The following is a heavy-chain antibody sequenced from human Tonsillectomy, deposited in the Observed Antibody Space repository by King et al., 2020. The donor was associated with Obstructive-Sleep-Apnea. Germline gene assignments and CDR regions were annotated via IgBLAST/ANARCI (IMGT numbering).Heavy chain of an antibody. J-gene: IGHJ4*02. Sequence: VQLVESGGGLVKPGGSLRLSCAASGFTFSDYYMSWIRQAPGKGLEWVSYISSGSSYTNYADSVKGRFTISRDNAKNSLYLQMNSLRAEDRVVYYCARGGGARYCSGGSCYDIDYWGQGTLVTVSS. CDR2: ISSGSSYT. CDR1: GFTFSDYY. D-gene: IGHD2-15*01. V-gene: IGHV3-11*06. CDR3: ARGGGARYCSGGSCYDIDY.